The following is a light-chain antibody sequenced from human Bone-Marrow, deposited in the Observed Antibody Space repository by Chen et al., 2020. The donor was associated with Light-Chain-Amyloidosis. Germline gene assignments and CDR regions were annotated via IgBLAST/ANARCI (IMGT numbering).Light chain of an antibody. CDR1: QGITNY. CDR3: QQYYTYPLT. V-gene: IGKV1-8*01. CDR2: AAY. J-gene: IGKJ4*01. Sequence: AIRLIQSPSSLSASTGDIVTITCRASQGITNYLAWYQQRPGEAPHLLISAAYTLHSGVPSRFNGTGSGTDFTLTITSLQSEDFATYFCQQYYTYPLTFGGGTKVDI.